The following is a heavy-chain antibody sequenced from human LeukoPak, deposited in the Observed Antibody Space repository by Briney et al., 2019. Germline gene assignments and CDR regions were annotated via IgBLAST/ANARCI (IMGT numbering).Heavy chain of an antibody. CDR2: IYSGGST. D-gene: IGHD6-13*01. V-gene: IGHV3-23*03. CDR1: GFTFSSSA. CDR3: ARASSIGAAGLFDS. Sequence: GGSLRLSCAASGFTFSSSAMSWVRQAPGKGLEWVSVIYSGGSTFYADSVKGRFTISRDNSKNTLYLQMNGLRADDTAIYYCARASSIGAAGLFDSWGQGTLVTVSS. J-gene: IGHJ4*02.